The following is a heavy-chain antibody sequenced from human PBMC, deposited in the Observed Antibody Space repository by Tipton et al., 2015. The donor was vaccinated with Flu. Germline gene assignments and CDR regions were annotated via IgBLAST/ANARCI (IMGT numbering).Heavy chain of an antibody. CDR2: IYHSGNT. CDR3: ARRAALGYCTNGVCSYYFDS. V-gene: IGHV4-39*02. D-gene: IGHD2-8*01. CDR1: GDSIGSGSYY. Sequence: TLSLTCTVSGDSIGSGSYYWGWIRQPPGKGLEWIGSIYHSGNTYYNPSLKSRVTISVDTSKNHFSLKLNSVTAADTAVYYCARRAALGYCTNGVCSYYFDSWGQGTLVTVSS. J-gene: IGHJ4*02.